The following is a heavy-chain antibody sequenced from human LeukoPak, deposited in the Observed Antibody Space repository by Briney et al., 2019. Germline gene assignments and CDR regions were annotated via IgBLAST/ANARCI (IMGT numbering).Heavy chain of an antibody. CDR2: ISASGGST. CDR1: GFTFSSYA. J-gene: IGHJ4*02. D-gene: IGHD2-15*01. V-gene: IGHV3-23*01. Sequence: GGSLRLSCAASGFTFSSYAMSWVRQAPGKGLEWVSGISASGGSTYYADSVKGRFTISRDNSRSTLDLQMNSLRAEDTAVYYCAKVLGYCSGGTCYSDSVYWGQGTLVTVSS. CDR3: AKVLGYCSGGTCYSDSVY.